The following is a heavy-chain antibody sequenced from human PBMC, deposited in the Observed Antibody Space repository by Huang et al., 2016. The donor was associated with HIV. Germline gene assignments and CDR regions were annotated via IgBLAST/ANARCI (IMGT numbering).Heavy chain of an antibody. CDR1: GGSISSGGYY. CDR2: IYYSGST. Sequence: GGSISSGGYYWSWIRQPPGKGLEWIGYIYYSGSTYYNPSLKNRVTISVDTSKNQFPLKLSSVTAADTAVYYCASTDYYDTSGYYPTFDYWGQGTLVTVSS. J-gene: IGHJ4*02. CDR3: ASTDYYDTSGYYPTFDY. V-gene: IGHV4-30-4*08. D-gene: IGHD3-22*01.